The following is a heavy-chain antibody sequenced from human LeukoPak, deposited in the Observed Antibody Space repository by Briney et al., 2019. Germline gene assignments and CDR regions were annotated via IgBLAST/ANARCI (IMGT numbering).Heavy chain of an antibody. D-gene: IGHD3-10*01. CDR3: ARDYTYGSGSYMPGGMDV. J-gene: IGHJ6*02. V-gene: IGHV3-30*03. Sequence: GGSLRLTCAASGFTFSSYGMHWVRQAPGKGLEWVAVISYDGSNKYYADSVKGRFTISRDNSKNTLYLQMNSLRAEDTAVYYCARDYTYGSGSYMPGGMDVWGQGTTVTVSS. CDR1: GFTFSSYG. CDR2: ISYDGSNK.